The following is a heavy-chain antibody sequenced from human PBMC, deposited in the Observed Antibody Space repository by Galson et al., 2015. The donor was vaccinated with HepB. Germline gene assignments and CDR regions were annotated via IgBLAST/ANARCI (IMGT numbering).Heavy chain of an antibody. Sequence: SLRLSCAASGFTFSSYGMHWVRQAPGKGLEWVAFIRYDGSNKYYADSVKGRFTISRDNSKNTLYLQMNSLRAEDTAVYYCAKDWGGWTGGYFDYWGQGTLVTVSS. J-gene: IGHJ4*02. CDR3: AKDWGGWTGGYFDY. CDR1: GFTFSSYG. V-gene: IGHV3-30*02. D-gene: IGHD6-19*01. CDR2: IRYDGSNK.